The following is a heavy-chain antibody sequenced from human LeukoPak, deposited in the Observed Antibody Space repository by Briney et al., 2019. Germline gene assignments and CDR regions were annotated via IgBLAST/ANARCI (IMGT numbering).Heavy chain of an antibody. V-gene: IGHV4-39*01. D-gene: IGHD3-10*01. J-gene: IGHJ4*02. CDR1: GDSISGGTYY. CDR3: ASATRYYYGSGSPPH. CDR2: IFHSGST. Sequence: SETLSLTCTVSGDSISGGTYYWGWIRQPPGKGLEWIGSIFHSGSTYYNPSLKSRVTVSVDTSKNQFSLKLSSVTAADTAVYYCASATRYYYGSGSPPHWGQGTLVTVSS.